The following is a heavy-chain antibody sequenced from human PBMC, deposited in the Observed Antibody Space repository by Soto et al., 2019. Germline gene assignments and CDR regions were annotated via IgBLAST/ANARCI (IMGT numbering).Heavy chain of an antibody. CDR1: GFTFSIYS. CDR3: AIDSDGGY. J-gene: IGHJ4*02. CDR2: ISATTGNT. D-gene: IGHD2-15*01. V-gene: IGHV3-23*01. Sequence: GSLRPSCAASGFTFSIYSMIWVRQAPGKGLEWVSGISATTGNTYYTNSVKGRFTISRDNFENTLFLQMNNLRAEDTAVYYCAIDSDGGYWGQGTLVTVS.